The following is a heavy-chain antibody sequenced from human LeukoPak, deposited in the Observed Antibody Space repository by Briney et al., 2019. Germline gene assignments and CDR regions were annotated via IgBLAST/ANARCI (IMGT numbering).Heavy chain of an antibody. Sequence: GGSLRLSCAASGFTFDDYAMHWVRQAPGKGLEWVSGISWNSGSIGYADSVKGRFTISRDNAKNSLYLQMNSLRAEDTALYYCAKDILAARSGSNGFLDYWGQGTLVTVSS. D-gene: IGHD3-10*01. J-gene: IGHJ4*02. CDR3: AKDILAARSGSNGFLDY. CDR1: GFTFDDYA. V-gene: IGHV3-9*01. CDR2: ISWNSGSI.